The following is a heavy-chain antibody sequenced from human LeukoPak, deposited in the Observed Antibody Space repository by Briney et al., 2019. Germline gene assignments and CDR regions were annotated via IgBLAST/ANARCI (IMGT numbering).Heavy chain of an antibody. CDR2: ISSSSSYI. CDR3: ARWYSSAAYAFDI. CDR1: GFTFNSYS. J-gene: IGHJ3*02. Sequence: GGSLRLSCAASGFTFNSYSMNWVRQAPGKGLEWVSSISSSSSYIYYADSVKGRFTISRDNAKNSVSLQMNSLRAEDTAVYYCARWYSSAAYAFDIWGQGTMVTVSS. V-gene: IGHV3-21*01. D-gene: IGHD6-25*01.